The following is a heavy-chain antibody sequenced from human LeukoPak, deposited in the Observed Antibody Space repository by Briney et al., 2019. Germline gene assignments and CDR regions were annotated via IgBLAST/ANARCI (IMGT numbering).Heavy chain of an antibody. J-gene: IGHJ4*02. CDR3: ARGGITIFGVVIPYYFDY. CDR1: GGSISSYY. V-gene: IGHV4-59*12. CDR2: IYHNGST. Sequence: SETLSLTCTVSGGSISSYYWSWIRQPPGKGLEWIGYIYHNGSTYYNPSLKSRVTISVDRSKNQFSLKLSSVTAADTAVYYCARGGITIFGVVIPYYFDYWGQGTLVTVSS. D-gene: IGHD3-3*01.